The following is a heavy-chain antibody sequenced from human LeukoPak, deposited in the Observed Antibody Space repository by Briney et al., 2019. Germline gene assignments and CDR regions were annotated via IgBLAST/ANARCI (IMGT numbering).Heavy chain of an antibody. CDR3: ARPDGTAHFIPY. CDR1: GGSFSGYY. J-gene: IGHJ4*02. D-gene: IGHD2-21*02. CDR2: INHSGSS. V-gene: IGHV4-34*01. Sequence: PSEPLSLTCAVYGGSFSGYYWSWIRQPPGKGLEWIGEINHSGSSNYNPSLKSRVAISVDTSKSQFSLKLSSMTAADTAVYYCARPDGTAHFIPYWGQGTLVTVSS.